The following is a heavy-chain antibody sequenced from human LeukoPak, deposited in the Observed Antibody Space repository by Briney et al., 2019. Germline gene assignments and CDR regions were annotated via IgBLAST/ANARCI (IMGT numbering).Heavy chain of an antibody. CDR2: IYHSGST. Sequence: SETLSLTCTVSGYSISSGYYWGWIRQPPGKGLEWIGSIYHSGSTYYNPSLKSRVTISVDTSKNQFSLKLSSVTAADTAVYYCATGIGGLFDYWGQGILVTVSS. D-gene: IGHD3-3*01. CDR3: ATGIGGLFDY. CDR1: GYSISSGYY. V-gene: IGHV4-38-2*02. J-gene: IGHJ4*02.